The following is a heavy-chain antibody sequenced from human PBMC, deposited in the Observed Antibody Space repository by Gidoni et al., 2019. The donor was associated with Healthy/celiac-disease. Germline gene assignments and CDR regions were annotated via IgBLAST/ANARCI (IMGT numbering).Heavy chain of an antibody. J-gene: IGHJ3*02. CDR1: GLSLSTSGLG. CDR3: AHIAVAGTPDAFDI. Sequence: QIPLKESGPTLVKPTQTPTLTCTFSGLSLSTSGLGVGWIRQPPGKALEWLALIHWDDDKRYCPSLQSRLTITKDTSKNQVVLTMTNMDPVDTATYYCAHIAVAGTPDAFDIWGQGTMVTVSS. V-gene: IGHV2-5*02. CDR2: IHWDDDK. D-gene: IGHD6-19*01.